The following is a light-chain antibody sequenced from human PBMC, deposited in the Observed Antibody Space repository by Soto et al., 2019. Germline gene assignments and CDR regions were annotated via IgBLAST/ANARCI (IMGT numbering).Light chain of an antibody. Sequence: EIVLTQSPGTLSLSPGEGATLSCRASQSVSSSYLAWYQQKPGQAPRLLIYGASSRASGIPDRFSGSGSGTDSTLTISRLEPEDFAVYYCQQYGSSLQTFGQGTKVDIK. J-gene: IGKJ1*01. CDR3: QQYGSSLQT. CDR2: GAS. CDR1: QSVSSSY. V-gene: IGKV3-20*01.